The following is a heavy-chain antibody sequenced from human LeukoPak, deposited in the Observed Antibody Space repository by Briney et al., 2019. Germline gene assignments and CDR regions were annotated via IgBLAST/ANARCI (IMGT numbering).Heavy chain of an antibody. CDR2: IRYDGSNK. CDR1: GFNFSNYG. J-gene: IGHJ4*02. D-gene: IGHD1-26*01. V-gene: IGHV3-30*02. CDR3: ATYSDRVGATIY. Sequence: PGGSLRLSCAASASGFNFSNYGMQWVRQVPGKGLEWVAFIRYDGSNKYYADSVKGRFTISRDNSKNTLYLQMNSLRAEDTAVYYCATYSDRVGATIYWGQGTLVTVSS.